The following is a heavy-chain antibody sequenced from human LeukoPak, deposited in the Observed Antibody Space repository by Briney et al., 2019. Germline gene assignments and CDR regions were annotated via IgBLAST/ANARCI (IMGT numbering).Heavy chain of an antibody. CDR3: AIAYESGSFYRAFAY. V-gene: IGHV3-43*02. D-gene: IGHD3-10*01. CDR1: GFNIGAYA. J-gene: IGHJ4*02. CDR2: ISGDSDYR. Sequence: GGSLRLSCAASGFNIGAYAMYWVRHRPGKSLEWVSLISGDSDYRYSAASVKGRFTVSRDNSKNSLYLQMNSLTTEDTALYYCAIAYESGSFYRAFAYWGQGALVTVSS.